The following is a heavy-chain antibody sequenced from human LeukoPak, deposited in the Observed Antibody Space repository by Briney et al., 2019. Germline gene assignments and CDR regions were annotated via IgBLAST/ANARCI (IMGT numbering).Heavy chain of an antibody. Sequence: GGSLRLSCAASGFTFSSYAMSWVRQAPGKGLEWVSAISGSGGSTYYADSVKGRFTISRDNSKNTLYLRTNSLRAEDTAVYYCAKASGGRYCSSTSCWAGYWGQGTLVTVSS. D-gene: IGHD2-2*01. J-gene: IGHJ4*02. V-gene: IGHV3-23*01. CDR1: GFTFSSYA. CDR2: ISGSGGST. CDR3: AKASGGRYCSSTSCWAGY.